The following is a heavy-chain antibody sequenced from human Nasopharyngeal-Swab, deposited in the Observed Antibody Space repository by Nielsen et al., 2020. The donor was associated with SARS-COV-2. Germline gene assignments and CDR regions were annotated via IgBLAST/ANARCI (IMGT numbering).Heavy chain of an antibody. D-gene: IGHD3-3*01. Sequence: LSLTCAASGFTFSSYSMNWVRQAPGKGLEWVSYISSSSSTIYYADSVKGRFTISRDNAKNSLYLQMNSLRAEDTAVYYCARDLDYDFWSGYSSAFDIWGQGTMVTVSS. J-gene: IGHJ3*02. CDR2: ISSSSSTI. V-gene: IGHV3-48*01. CDR1: GFTFSSYS. CDR3: ARDLDYDFWSGYSSAFDI.